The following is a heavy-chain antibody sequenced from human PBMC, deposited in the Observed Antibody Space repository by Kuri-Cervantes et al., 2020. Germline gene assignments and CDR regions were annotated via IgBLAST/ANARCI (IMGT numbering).Heavy chain of an antibody. J-gene: IGHJ4*02. CDR3: AKKLHTPQGNYYGSGSYFLPLDY. V-gene: IGHV3-74*01. D-gene: IGHD3-10*01. CDR2: INSDASST. CDR1: GFTFSSSW. Sequence: GGSLRLSCAASGFTFSSSWMHWVRQAPGKGLVWVSRINSDASSTRYADSVRGRFTISRDNSKNTLYLQMNSLRAEDTAVYYCAKKLHTPQGNYYGSGSYFLPLDYWGQGTLVTVSS.